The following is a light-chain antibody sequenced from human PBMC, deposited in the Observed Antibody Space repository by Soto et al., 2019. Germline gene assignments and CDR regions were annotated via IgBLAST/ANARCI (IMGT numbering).Light chain of an antibody. Sequence: QSALAQPASVSGSPGQWTTIPGPETRSDVGSYNLVSWYQQPPGKAPKLMIYAVSKRPSGVSNRFSGSKSGNTASLTISGLQAEDEADYYCCSYAGSITWVFGGGTKLTVL. CDR1: RSDVGSYNL. CDR2: AVS. J-gene: IGLJ3*02. CDR3: CSYAGSITWV. V-gene: IGLV2-23*02.